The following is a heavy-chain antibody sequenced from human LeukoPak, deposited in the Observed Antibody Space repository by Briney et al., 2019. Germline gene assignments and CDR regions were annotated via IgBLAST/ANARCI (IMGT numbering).Heavy chain of an antibody. CDR3: AKTEAYYYYYYGMDV. V-gene: IGHV3-23*01. CDR2: ISGSGGST. J-gene: IGHJ6*02. Sequence: RGSLRLSCAASGFTFSSYAMSWVRQAPGKGLEWVSAISGSGGSTYYADSVKGRFTISRDNSKNTLYLQMNSLRAEDTAVYYCAKTEAYYYYYYGMDVWGQGTTVTVSS. CDR1: GFTFSSYA.